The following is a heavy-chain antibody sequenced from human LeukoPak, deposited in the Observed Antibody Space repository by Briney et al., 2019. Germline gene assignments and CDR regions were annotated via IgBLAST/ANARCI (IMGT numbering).Heavy chain of an antibody. CDR2: INHSGST. D-gene: IGHD3-22*01. V-gene: IGHV4-34*01. CDR1: GGSFSGYY. Sequence: SETLSLTCAVYGGSFSGYYWSWIRQPPGKGLEWIGEINHSGSTNYNPSLKSRVTISVDTSKNQFSLKLSSVTAADTAVYYCARDRGLYYYDSSGRPDDAFDIWGQGTMVTVSS. CDR3: ARDRGLYYYDSSGRPDDAFDI. J-gene: IGHJ3*02.